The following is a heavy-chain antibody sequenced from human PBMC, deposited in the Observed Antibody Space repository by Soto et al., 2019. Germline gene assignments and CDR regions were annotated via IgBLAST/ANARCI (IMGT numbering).Heavy chain of an antibody. D-gene: IGHD6-19*01. J-gene: IGHJ6*02. CDR2: IYYSGST. V-gene: IGHV4-59*01. Sequence: SETLPLTCTVSGGSISSDYWSWIRQPPGKGLEWIGYIYYSGSTNYNPSLKSRVTISVDTSKNQFSLKLSSVTAADTAVYYCARVSLAVAATRYYYYGMDVWGQGTTVT. CDR1: GGSISSDY. CDR3: ARVSLAVAATRYYYYGMDV.